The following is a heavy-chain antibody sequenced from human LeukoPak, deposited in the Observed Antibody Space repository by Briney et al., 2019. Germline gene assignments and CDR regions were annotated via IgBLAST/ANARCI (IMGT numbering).Heavy chain of an antibody. CDR3: ARGDYYDSSGYGY. V-gene: IGHV3-21*01. CDR1: GSTFSSYS. D-gene: IGHD3-22*01. CDR2: ISSSSSYI. J-gene: IGHJ4*02. Sequence: GGSLRLSCAASGSTFSSYSMNWVRQAPGKGLEWVSSISSSSSYIYYADSVKGRFTISRDNAKNSLYLQMNSLRAEDTAVYYCARGDYYDSSGYGYWGQGTLVTVSS.